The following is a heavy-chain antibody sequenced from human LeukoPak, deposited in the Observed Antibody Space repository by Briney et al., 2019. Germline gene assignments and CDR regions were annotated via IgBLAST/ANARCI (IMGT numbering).Heavy chain of an antibody. CDR1: GYSISSAYY. CDR2: IYHSGST. D-gene: IGHD3-9*01. V-gene: IGHV4-38-2*02. Sequence: PSETLSLTCTVSGYSISSAYYWGWIRQPPGRGLEWIGNIYHSGSTYYNPSLKSRVSISVDTSKNQFSLKLSSVTAADTAVYYCARGNDILIGYYFFDYWGQGTLVTVSS. J-gene: IGHJ4*02. CDR3: ARGNDILIGYYFFDY.